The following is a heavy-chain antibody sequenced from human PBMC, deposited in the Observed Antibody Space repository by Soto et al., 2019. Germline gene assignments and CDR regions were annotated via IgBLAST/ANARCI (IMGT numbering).Heavy chain of an antibody. Sequence: SETLSLTCTVSGGSISSYYWSWIRQPPGKGLEWIGSIYYSERTSYNSGSTYYSPSLKSRVTISGDTSKSQFSLKLSSVTAADTAVYYCARHTRNQFDPWGQGTQVTVSS. CDR1: GGSISSYY. CDR3: ARHTRNQFDP. J-gene: IGHJ5*02. V-gene: IGHV4-39*01. CDR2: IYYSERTSYNSGST.